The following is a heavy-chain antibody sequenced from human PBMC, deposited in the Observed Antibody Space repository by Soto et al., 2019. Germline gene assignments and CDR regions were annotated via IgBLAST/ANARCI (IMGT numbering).Heavy chain of an antibody. CDR2: ISTYNGNT. V-gene: IGHV1-18*01. J-gene: IGHJ4*02. CDR1: GYTFITYC. D-gene: IGHD3-22*01. Sequence: ASVKVSCKASGYTFITYCVSWVRQAPGQGLDWLGWISTYNGNTRYAERIQGRVTMTTDTTTNTAYMELRNLRSDDTAVYYCARGPTDYYDNSANYFLDYWGQGTLVTVSS. CDR3: ARGPTDYYDNSANYFLDY.